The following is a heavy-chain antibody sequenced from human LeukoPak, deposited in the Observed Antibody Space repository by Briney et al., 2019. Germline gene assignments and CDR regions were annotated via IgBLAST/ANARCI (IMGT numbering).Heavy chain of an antibody. Sequence: PGGSLRLSCVASGFTFFTYGMHWVRQAPGKGLEWVAFIRSDGSIKYFADSVKGRFTISRDNSKNTLYLQMSSLRIEDTAVYYCAKDRVFLGSPPYYYYYYYMDVWGKGTTVTVSS. V-gene: IGHV3-30*02. CDR3: AKDRVFLGSPPYYYYYYYMDV. CDR1: GFTFFTYG. D-gene: IGHD3-16*01. J-gene: IGHJ6*03. CDR2: IRSDGSIK.